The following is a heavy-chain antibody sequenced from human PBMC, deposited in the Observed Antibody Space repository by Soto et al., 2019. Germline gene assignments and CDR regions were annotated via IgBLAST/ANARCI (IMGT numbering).Heavy chain of an antibody. D-gene: IGHD6-19*01. Sequence: EVQLLESGGGLVQPGGSLRLSCAASGFTFTNYAMIWVRQAPGEGLEWVSAISAGGGSTYYADSVKGRFTISRDNSKNTLFLQMNALRAEDAALYYCAKGQIESTYSSGFDSWGQGTLVTVSS. J-gene: IGHJ4*02. CDR2: ISAGGGST. V-gene: IGHV3-23*01. CDR1: GFTFTNYA. CDR3: AKGQIESTYSSGFDS.